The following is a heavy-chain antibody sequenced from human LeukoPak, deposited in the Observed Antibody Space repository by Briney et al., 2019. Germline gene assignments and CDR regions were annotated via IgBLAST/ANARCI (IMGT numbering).Heavy chain of an antibody. J-gene: IGHJ4*02. CDR1: GGSFSGYY. V-gene: IGHV4-34*01. CDR3: ARPSGPNDY. CDR2: INHSGST. Sequence: SETLPLTCAVYGGSFSGYYWSWIRQPPGKGLEWIGEINHSGSTNYNPSLKSRVTISVDTSKNQFSLKLSSVTAADTAVYYCARPSGPNDYWGQGTLVTVSS. D-gene: IGHD2-15*01.